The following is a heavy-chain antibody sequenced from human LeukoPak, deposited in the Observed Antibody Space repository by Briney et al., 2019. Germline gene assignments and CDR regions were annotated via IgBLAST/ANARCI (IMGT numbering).Heavy chain of an antibody. CDR2: IISSSSYI. CDR3: AREDTAMVL. J-gene: IGHJ4*02. D-gene: IGHD5-18*01. Sequence: PGGSLRLSCAASGFTFRRYEMNWVPQAPGKSLEWVSSIISSSSYIFYADSVKGRFTISRDNAKNSLYLKTNSMRAEDTAVYYCAREDTAMVLWGQGTLVTVSS. V-gene: IGHV3-21*01. CDR1: GFTFRRYE.